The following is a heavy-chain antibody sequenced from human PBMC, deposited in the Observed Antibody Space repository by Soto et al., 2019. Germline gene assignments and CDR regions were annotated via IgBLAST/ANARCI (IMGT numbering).Heavy chain of an antibody. CDR2: ISPNSGNT. D-gene: IGHD3-22*01. J-gene: IGHJ6*02. V-gene: IGHV1-18*01. CDR3: VKDRDSNSWPSRDV. CDR1: GYTFTRNG. Sequence: QVHLVQSGAEVKKPGASVNVSCKTSGYTFTRNGISWVRQAPGQGLEWMGWISPNSGNTRDAQKLQDSVIMTTDTSTSIAYMEVWCLSSSDTAVYYCVKDRDSNSWPSRDVWGPGITVTVSS.